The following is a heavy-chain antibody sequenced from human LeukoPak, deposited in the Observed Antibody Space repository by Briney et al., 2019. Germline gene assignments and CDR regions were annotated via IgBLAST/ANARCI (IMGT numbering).Heavy chain of an antibody. Sequence: SGPTLVNPSETLSLTCTVSGGSISIYYWSWIRQPPGKGLEWIGYIYYSGSTNYNPSLKSRVTISVDTSKNQFSLKLSSVTAADTAVYYCAGRLWRRDGYNLSAFDIWGQGTMVTVSS. CDR2: IYYSGST. D-gene: IGHD5-24*01. J-gene: IGHJ3*02. V-gene: IGHV4-59*01. CDR1: GGSISIYY. CDR3: AGRLWRRDGYNLSAFDI.